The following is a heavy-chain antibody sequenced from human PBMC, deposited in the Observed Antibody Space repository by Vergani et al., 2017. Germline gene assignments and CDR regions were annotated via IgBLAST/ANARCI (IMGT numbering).Heavy chain of an antibody. J-gene: IGHJ5*02. Sequence: QVQLVQSGAEVKKPGSSVKVSCKVSGDSFTKFFITWVRQAPGQGLEWMGGIILISGTPNYAQKFQGRVTIIADESTSTVYMDLSGLRSEDTAVYYCARERLVSRLGELSLNWFDPWGQGTLVTVSS. D-gene: IGHD3-16*02. CDR1: GDSFTKFF. CDR2: IILISGTP. V-gene: IGHV1-69*12. CDR3: ARERLVSRLGELSLNWFDP.